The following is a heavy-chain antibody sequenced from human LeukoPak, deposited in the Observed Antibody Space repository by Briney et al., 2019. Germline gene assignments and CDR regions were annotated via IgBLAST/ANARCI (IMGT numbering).Heavy chain of an antibody. Sequence: GGSLRLCCAASGFTFSSYAMSWVRQAAGKGLEWVSGISGSGGSTYYADAVKGRFIISRDNSKNTLYLQMNSLRAEDTAVYYCAKGSYSSGWDSWGQGTLVTVSS. V-gene: IGHV3-23*01. CDR3: AKGSYSSGWDS. J-gene: IGHJ4*02. CDR2: ISGSGGST. D-gene: IGHD6-19*01. CDR1: GFTFSSYA.